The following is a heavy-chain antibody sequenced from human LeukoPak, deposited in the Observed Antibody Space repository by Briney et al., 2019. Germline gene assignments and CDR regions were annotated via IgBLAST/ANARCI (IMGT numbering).Heavy chain of an antibody. CDR2: IYPGDSDT. J-gene: IGHJ5*02. V-gene: IGHV5-51*01. D-gene: IGHD3-16*01. CDR1: GYNFTIYW. CDR3: AIFDFLFGEIDSWFDP. Sequence: GESLKISCKGSGYNFTIYWIGWVRQMPGKGLEWMGIIYPGDSDTRYSPSFQGQVTISVDKSISTAYLQWSSLKVSDTAIYYCAIFDFLFGEIDSWFDPWGQGTQVTVSS.